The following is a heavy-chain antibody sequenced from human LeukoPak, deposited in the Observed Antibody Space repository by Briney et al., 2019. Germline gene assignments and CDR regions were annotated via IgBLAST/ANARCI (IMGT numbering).Heavy chain of an antibody. D-gene: IGHD2-2*03. CDR2: IIPIFGTA. CDR1: GGTFSSYA. CDR3: AREDGHCGSTSCLYYFDY. Sequence: ASVKVSCKASGGTFSSYAISWVRQAPGQGLEWMGGIIPIFGTANYAQKFQGRVTITADESTSTAYMELSSLRSEDTAVYYCAREDGHCGSTSCLYYFDYWGQGTLVTVSS. V-gene: IGHV1-69*01. J-gene: IGHJ4*02.